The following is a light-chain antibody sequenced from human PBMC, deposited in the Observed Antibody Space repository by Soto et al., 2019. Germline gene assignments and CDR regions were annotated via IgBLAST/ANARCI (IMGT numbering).Light chain of an antibody. V-gene: IGKV3-20*01. J-gene: IGKJ2*01. CDR3: QQYGSAPYT. CDR1: QSVRSSD. Sequence: EIVLTQSPGTLYSSTGERATLSCRASQSVRSSDLAWYQQKPGQAPRLLIYGASSRATGIPDRFSGSGSGTDFTLTISRLEPEDFAVYYCQQYGSAPYTFGQGTKLEIK. CDR2: GAS.